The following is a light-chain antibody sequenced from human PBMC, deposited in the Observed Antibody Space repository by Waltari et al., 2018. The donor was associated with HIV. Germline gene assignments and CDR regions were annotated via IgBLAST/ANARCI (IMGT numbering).Light chain of an antibody. Sequence: VMTQSPATLSVSPGERATISCRAGQRVSNNLAWYQQTPGQAPRLLIYGASTRATVIPARFSGSGSGTEFTLTISSLQSEDSAVYYCQQYNKWPPWTFGQGTKVEIK. CDR1: QRVSNN. CDR2: GAS. CDR3: QQYNKWPPWT. V-gene: IGKV3-15*01. J-gene: IGKJ1*01.